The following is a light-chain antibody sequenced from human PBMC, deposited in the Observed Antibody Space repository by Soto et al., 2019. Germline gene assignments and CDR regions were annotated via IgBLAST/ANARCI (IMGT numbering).Light chain of an antibody. CDR1: QSISNN. J-gene: IGKJ5*01. V-gene: IGKV3-15*01. CDR3: QQRNYRPTT. Sequence: IVMTQSPATLSLSPGEKATLSCRASQSISNNFAWFQQKPGQVPRLLIYGASNRATGVSARFSGSGSGTEFTLTISVLQSEDFTVYCCQQRNYRPTTFGQGTRLEIK. CDR2: GAS.